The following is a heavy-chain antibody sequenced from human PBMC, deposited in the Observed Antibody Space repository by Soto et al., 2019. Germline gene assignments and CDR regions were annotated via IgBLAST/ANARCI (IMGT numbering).Heavy chain of an antibody. CDR3: ARRPYYYDSSGYYPDY. D-gene: IGHD3-22*01. Sequence: ASVKVSCKASGGTFSSYAISWVRQAPGQGLEWMGGIIPIFGTANYAQKFQGRVTITADESTSTAYMELSSLRSEDTAVYYCARRPYYYDSSGYYPDYWGQGTLVTVSS. CDR1: GGTFSSYA. V-gene: IGHV1-69*13. J-gene: IGHJ4*02. CDR2: IIPIFGTA.